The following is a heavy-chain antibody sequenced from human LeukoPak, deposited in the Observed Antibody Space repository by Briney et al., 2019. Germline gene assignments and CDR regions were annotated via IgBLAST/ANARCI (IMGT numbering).Heavy chain of an antibody. CDR1: GGSISSYY. J-gene: IGHJ4*02. CDR2: IYTGGST. CDR3: ARIMVVPAAISHFDY. D-gene: IGHD2-2*02. Sequence: SETLSLTCTVSGGSISSYYWSWIRQPPGKGLEWIGRIYTGGSTNYNPSLKSRVTMSIDTSKSQFSLKFTSVTAADTAVYYCARIMVVPAAISHFDYWGQGILVTVSS. V-gene: IGHV4-4*07.